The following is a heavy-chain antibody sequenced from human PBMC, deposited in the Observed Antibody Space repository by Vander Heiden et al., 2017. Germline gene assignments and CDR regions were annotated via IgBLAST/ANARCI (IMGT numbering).Heavy chain of an antibody. CDR2: ISGSGGST. D-gene: IGHD1-26*01. J-gene: IGHJ5*02. CDR1: GSAFSSYA. V-gene: IGHV3-23*01. CDR3: AKVGGSYTNWFDP. Sequence: VRLLASGGGSVQPGGSLSLPCAASGSAFSSYAMGWVRQAPGKGLEWVSAISGSGGSTYYADSVKGRFTISRDNSKNTLYLQMNSLRAEDTAVYYCAKVGGSYTNWFDPWGQGTLVTVSS.